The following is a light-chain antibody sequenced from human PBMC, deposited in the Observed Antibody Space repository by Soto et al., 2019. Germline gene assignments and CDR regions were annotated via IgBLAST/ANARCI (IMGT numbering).Light chain of an antibody. V-gene: IGKV1-39*01. J-gene: IGKJ5*01. CDR2: GTF. CDR1: QTISTY. CDR3: QQTFIIPIT. Sequence: DIQTTQSPSCLSSSVGDSVTITCRASQTISTYLNWYQQKPGKAPKLLIYGTFNLQSGVPSRFSGSASGTDFTLTISSLQREDFATYYCQQTFIIPITFGQGTRLEIK.